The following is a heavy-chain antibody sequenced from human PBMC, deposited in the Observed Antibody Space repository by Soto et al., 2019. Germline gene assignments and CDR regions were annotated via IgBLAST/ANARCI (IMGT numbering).Heavy chain of an antibody. J-gene: IGHJ4*02. D-gene: IGHD1-26*01. CDR2: ISGSGGDT. Sequence: EVQLLESGGNLVQPGGSLRLSCAASGLIFSDYAMSWVRQAPGKGLECVACISGSGGDTFYADSVKGRFTISRDNSKNTLSLHMNSLRDDDTAVYFCAKDRFGIVGPVDYWGQGTLVTVSS. CDR1: GLIFSDYA. CDR3: AKDRFGIVGPVDY. V-gene: IGHV3-23*01.